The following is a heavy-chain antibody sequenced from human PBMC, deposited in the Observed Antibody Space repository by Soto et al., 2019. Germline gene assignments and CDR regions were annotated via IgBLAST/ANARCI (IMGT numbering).Heavy chain of an antibody. D-gene: IGHD2-15*01. Sequence: QVQLVQSGGELKKPGASVKVSCKASGYIFMSYGISWVRQAPGQGLEWMGWISAYNGNTNYAQKFQGRVTMTTDTSTSTGYMELRSLRADDTAVYYCARELGYCSGDDCNGDYYWGQGTLVIVSS. CDR3: ARELGYCSGDDCNGDYY. CDR2: ISAYNGNT. J-gene: IGHJ4*02. CDR1: GYIFMSYG. V-gene: IGHV1-18*01.